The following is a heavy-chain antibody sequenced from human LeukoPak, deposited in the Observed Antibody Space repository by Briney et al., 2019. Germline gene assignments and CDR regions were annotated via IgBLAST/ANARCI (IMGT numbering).Heavy chain of an antibody. CDR3: ARDLSVTTVTTGYMDV. Sequence: GGSLRLSCAASGFTFSSYSMNWVRQAPGKGLEWVSSISGSSSYIYYADSVKGRFTISRDNAKNSLYLQMNSLRAEDTAVYYCARDLSVTTVTTGYMDVWGKGTTVTVSS. CDR2: ISGSSSYI. CDR1: GFTFSSYS. J-gene: IGHJ6*03. D-gene: IGHD4-17*01. V-gene: IGHV3-21*01.